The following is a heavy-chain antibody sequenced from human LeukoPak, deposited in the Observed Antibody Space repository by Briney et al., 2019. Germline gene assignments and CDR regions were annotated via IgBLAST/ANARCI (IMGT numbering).Heavy chain of an antibody. V-gene: IGHV3-21*01. CDR1: GFTFSSYS. CDR2: ISSSSSYI. Sequence: GGSLRLSCAASGFTFSSYSMNWVRQAPGKGLEWVSSISSSSSYIYYADSVKGRFTISRDNAKNTLYLQMNSLRAEDTAVYCCARGSNYSDSSVSFDYWGQGTLVTGSS. D-gene: IGHD3-22*01. CDR3: ARGSNYSDSSVSFDY. J-gene: IGHJ4*02.